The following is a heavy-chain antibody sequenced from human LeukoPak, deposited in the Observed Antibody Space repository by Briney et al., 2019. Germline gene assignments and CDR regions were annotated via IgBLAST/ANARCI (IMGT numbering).Heavy chain of an antibody. J-gene: IGHJ6*03. CDR1: RGTFSSYA. CDR2: IIPIFGTA. V-gene: IGHV1-69*01. CDR3: ARDYAATYYYYMDV. D-gene: IGHD1-26*01. Sequence: SVKVSCKXSRGTFSSYAISWVRQSPGQGLEWMGGIIPIFGTANYAQKFQGRVTITADESTSTAYMELSSLRSEDTAVYYCARDYAATYYYYMDVWGKGTTVTVSS.